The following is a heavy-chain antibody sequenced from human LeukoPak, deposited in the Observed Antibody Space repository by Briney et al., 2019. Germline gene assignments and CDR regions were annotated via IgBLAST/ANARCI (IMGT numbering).Heavy chain of an antibody. CDR2: INHSGST. CDR3: ARGWGRRTLIDY. V-gene: IGHV4-34*01. J-gene: IGHJ4*02. CDR1: GGSFSGYY. D-gene: IGHD3-16*01. Sequence: SETLSLTCAVYGGSFSGYYWSWIRQPPGKGGEWLGEINHSGSTNYNPSLKSRVTISVDTSKNQFSLKLSSVTAADTAVYYCARGWGRRTLIDYWGQGTLVTVSS.